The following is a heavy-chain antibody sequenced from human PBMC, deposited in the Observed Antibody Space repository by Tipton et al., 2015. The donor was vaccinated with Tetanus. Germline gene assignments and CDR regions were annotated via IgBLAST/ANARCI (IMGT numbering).Heavy chain of an antibody. CDR2: IYSDGST. CDR1: GFTVSSYQ. D-gene: IGHD7-27*01. CDR3: ARGLGVDY. Sequence: QLVQSGGGMTQPGDSLRLSCAASGFTVSSYQMTWVRQAPGKGLGWVSVIYSDGSTYYADSVNGRFTISRGNLKNALSLQMNSLRAEDTAVYYCARGLGVDYWGQGTLVTVSS. V-gene: IGHV3-53*01. J-gene: IGHJ4*02.